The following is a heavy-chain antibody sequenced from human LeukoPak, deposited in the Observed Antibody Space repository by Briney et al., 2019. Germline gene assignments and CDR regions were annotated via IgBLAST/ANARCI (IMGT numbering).Heavy chain of an antibody. CDR1: GYTFTSYD. J-gene: IGHJ4*02. D-gene: IGHD1-26*01. CDR3: ARNSGSYTYFGY. V-gene: IGHV1-8*01. Sequence: ASVKVSCKASGYTFTSYDINWVRQATGQGLEWMGWMNPNSGNTGYAQKFQGRVTMTRNTSISTAYMELSSLRSEDTAVYYRARNSGSYTYFGYWGQGTLVTVSS. CDR2: MNPNSGNT.